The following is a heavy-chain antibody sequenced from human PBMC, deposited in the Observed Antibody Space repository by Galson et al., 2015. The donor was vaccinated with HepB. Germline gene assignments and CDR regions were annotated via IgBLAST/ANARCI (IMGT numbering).Heavy chain of an antibody. CDR1: GFTFDDYA. Sequence: SLRLSCAASGFTFDDYAVHWVRHAPGKGLDWVSRISWNSGNIGYAASVKGRFTISRDNAKNSLYLQMSSLRAEDTAVYYCARDQDVVVPAARPLYYSYGMDVSGHGTTVTVSS. V-gene: IGHV3-9*01. CDR3: ARDQDVVVPAARPLYYSYGMDV. CDR2: ISWNSGNI. D-gene: IGHD2-2*01. J-gene: IGHJ6*02.